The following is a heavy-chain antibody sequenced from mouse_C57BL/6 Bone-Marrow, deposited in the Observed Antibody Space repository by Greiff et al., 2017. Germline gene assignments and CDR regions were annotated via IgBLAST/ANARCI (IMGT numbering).Heavy chain of an antibody. J-gene: IGHJ1*03. CDR3: GRSDYDYDWYFDV. D-gene: IGHD2-4*01. CDR1: GYTFTSYG. V-gene: IGHV1-81*01. Sequence: QVQLQQSGAELARPGASVKLSCKASGYTFTSYGISWVKQRTGQGLEWIGEIYPRSGNTYYNEKFKGKATLTADKSSSTAYMELRSLTSEDSAVYFCGRSDYDYDWYFDVWGTGTTVTVSS. CDR2: IYPRSGNT.